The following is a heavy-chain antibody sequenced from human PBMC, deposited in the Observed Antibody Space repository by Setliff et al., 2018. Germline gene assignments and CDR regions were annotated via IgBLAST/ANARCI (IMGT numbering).Heavy chain of an antibody. CDR3: AKGQGFYDSSATAWWVY. V-gene: IGHV3-23*01. D-gene: IGHD3-22*01. CDR2: ISGSGLST. J-gene: IGHJ4*02. CDR1: GFTFSNYA. Sequence: GGSLRLSCAASGFTFSNYAMTWVRQAPGKGLEWVSAISGSGLSTSYADSVKGRFTISRDSSKNTLFLQMHSLRAEDTAVYYCAKGQGFYDSSATAWWVYWGQGTLVTVSS.